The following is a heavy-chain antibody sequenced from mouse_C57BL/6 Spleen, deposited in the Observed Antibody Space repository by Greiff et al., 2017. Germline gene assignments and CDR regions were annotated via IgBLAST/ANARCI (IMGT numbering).Heavy chain of an antibody. CDR3: ARGSRGPMDY. V-gene: IGHV1-59*01. Sequence: QVQLQQPGAELVRPGTSVKLSCKASGYTFTSYWMHWVKQRPGQGLEWIGVIDPSDSYTNYNQKFKGKATLTVDTSSSTAYMQLSSLTSEDSAVYYCARGSRGPMDYWGQGTSVTVSS. CDR1: GYTFTSYW. J-gene: IGHJ4*01. CDR2: IDPSDSYT.